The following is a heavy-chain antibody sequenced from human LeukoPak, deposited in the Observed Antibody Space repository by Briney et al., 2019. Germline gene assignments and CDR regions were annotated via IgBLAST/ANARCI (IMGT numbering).Heavy chain of an antibody. J-gene: IGHJ4*02. V-gene: IGHV3-73*01. CDR1: GFTFSGSA. Sequence: PGGSLRLSCAASGFTFSGSAMHWVRQASGKGLEWVGRIRNKANNYATAYAASVIGRFTISRDDSKNTAYLQMNSLKTEDTAVYYCTTGCSGGSCLRNYWGQGTLVTVSS. CDR2: IRNKANNYAT. CDR3: TTGCSGGSCLRNY. D-gene: IGHD2-15*01.